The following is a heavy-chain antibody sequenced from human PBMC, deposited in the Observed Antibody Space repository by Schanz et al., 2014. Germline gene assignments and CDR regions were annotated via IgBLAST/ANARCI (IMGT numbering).Heavy chain of an antibody. J-gene: IGHJ6*02. CDR3: AKDDTQVNGMDV. CDR1: GFTFSTYW. CDR2: IKQDESER. Sequence: EVQLVESGGGLVQPGGSLRLSCAASGFTFSTYWMSWVRQAPGKGLEWVANIKQDESERSYVDSVKGRFTISRDNAKNSLYLQMNSLRVEDTAVYYCAKDDTQVNGMDVWGQGTTVTVSS. V-gene: IGHV3-7*01.